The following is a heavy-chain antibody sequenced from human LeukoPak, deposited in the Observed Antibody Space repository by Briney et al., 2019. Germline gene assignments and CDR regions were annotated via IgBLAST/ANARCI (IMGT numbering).Heavy chain of an antibody. CDR3: ARGNDYVWSYGMDV. V-gene: IGHV4-59*01. CDR2: IYYSGST. D-gene: IGHD3-16*01. Sequence: SETLSLTCTVSGGSISSYYWSWIRQPPGKGLEWIGYIYYSGSTNYNPSLKSRVTISVDTSKNQFSLKLSSVTAADTAVYCCARGNDYVWSYGMDVWGQGTTVTVSS. CDR1: GGSISSYY. J-gene: IGHJ6*02.